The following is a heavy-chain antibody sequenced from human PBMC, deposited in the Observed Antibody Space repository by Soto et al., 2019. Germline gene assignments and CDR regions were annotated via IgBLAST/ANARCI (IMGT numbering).Heavy chain of an antibody. CDR2: ISSSGGST. CDR3: AKDQAVPHLKSYYFDY. CDR1: GFTFSSYA. Sequence: PGGSLRLSCAASGFTFSSYAMSWVRQAPGKGLEWVSAISSSGGSTYYADSVKGRFTISRDNSKNTLYLQMNSLRAEDTAVYYCAKDQAVPHLKSYYFDYWGQGTLVTVSS. V-gene: IGHV3-23*01. D-gene: IGHD4-17*01. J-gene: IGHJ4*02.